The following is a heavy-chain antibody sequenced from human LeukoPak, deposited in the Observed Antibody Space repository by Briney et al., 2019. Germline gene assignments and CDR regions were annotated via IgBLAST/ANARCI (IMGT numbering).Heavy chain of an antibody. V-gene: IGHV1-18*03. J-gene: IGHJ4*02. D-gene: IGHD3-22*01. CDR2: FSAYNGNT. CDR3: AYESSAYYVY. CDR1: GYTFTRNG. Sequence: ASVKISCKASGYTFTRNGISWVRQAPGEGLEWMGWFSAYNGNTNYAQKFQGRVTMTTDTPTSTAYMELRSLRSGDMAVYYCAYESSAYYVYWGQGTLVTVSS.